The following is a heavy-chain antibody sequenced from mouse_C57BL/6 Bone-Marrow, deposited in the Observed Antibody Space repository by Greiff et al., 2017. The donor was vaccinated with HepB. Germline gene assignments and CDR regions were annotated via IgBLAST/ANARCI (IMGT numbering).Heavy chain of an antibody. D-gene: IGHD3-3*01. Sequence: EVKLVESGEGLVKPGGSLKLSCAASGFTFSSYAMSWVRQTPEKRLEWVAYISSGGDYIYYADTVKGRFTISRDNARNTLYLQMSSLKSEDTAMYYCTRDWAGWYFDYWGQGTTLTVSS. V-gene: IGHV5-9-1*02. CDR2: ISSGGDYI. CDR1: GFTFSSYA. J-gene: IGHJ2*01. CDR3: TRDWAGWYFDY.